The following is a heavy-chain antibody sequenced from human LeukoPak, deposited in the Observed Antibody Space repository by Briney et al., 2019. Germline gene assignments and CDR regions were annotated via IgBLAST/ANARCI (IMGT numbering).Heavy chain of an antibody. D-gene: IGHD1-26*01. CDR3: ARGMGIVGAWYYFDY. CDR1: GYTFTGYY. V-gene: IGHV1-2*02. Sequence: ASVKVSCKASGYTFTGYYMHWVRQAPGQGLEWMGWINPNSGGTNYAQKFQGRVTMTRDTSISTAYMELSRLRSDDTAVYYCARGMGIVGAWYYFDYWGQGTLVTVSS. CDR2: INPNSGGT. J-gene: IGHJ4*02.